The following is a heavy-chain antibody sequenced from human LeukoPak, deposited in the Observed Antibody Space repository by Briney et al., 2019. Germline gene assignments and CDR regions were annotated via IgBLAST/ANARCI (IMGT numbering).Heavy chain of an antibody. V-gene: IGHV3-20*01. J-gene: IGHJ5*02. Sequence: GGSLRLSCAASGFKFDDYGMSGVRQVPGKGLEWVSGINWNGGSRGYADSVKGRFTISRDNAKNSVYLQMNSLRSEDTAFYHCARDRCSSTSCYNTPNWFDPWGQGTLVTVSS. CDR3: ARDRCSSTSCYNTPNWFDP. CDR2: INWNGGSR. CDR1: GFKFDDYG. D-gene: IGHD2-2*02.